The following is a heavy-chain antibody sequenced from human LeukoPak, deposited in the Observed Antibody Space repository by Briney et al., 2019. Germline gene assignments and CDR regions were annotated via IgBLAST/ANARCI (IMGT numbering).Heavy chain of an antibody. V-gene: IGHV4-59*01. J-gene: IGHJ4*02. CDR2: IYYSGST. Sequence: SEALSLTCTVSGGSISSYYWSWIRQPPRKGLEWIGYIYYSGSTNYIPSLKSRVTISVDTSKNQFSLKLSSVTAADTAVYYCARDEGPRHWGHRYCSGGSCLGYFDYWGQGTLVTVSS. D-gene: IGHD2-15*01. CDR3: ARDEGPRHWGHRYCSGGSCLGYFDY. CDR1: GGSISSYY.